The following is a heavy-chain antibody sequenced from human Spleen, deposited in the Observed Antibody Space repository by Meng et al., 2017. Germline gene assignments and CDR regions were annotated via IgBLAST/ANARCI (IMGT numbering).Heavy chain of an antibody. CDR2: MSYDGSNK. CDR1: GFIFSSYG. CDR3: AKEGLSGSLDI. V-gene: IGHV3-30*18. D-gene: IGHD3-16*02. Sequence: QVQLVESGGGVVQPGRSLRLSCVASGFIFSSYGMHWVRQAPGKGLEWVAVMSYDGSNKYYGDSVKGRFTISRDNSRNTLDLQMNSLRAEDTARYYCAKEGLSGSLDIWGQGTMVTVSS. J-gene: IGHJ3*02.